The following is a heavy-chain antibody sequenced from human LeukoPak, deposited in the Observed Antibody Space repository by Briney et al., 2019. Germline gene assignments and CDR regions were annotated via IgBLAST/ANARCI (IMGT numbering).Heavy chain of an antibody. CDR3: ARGLGCYDYVWGSYRPHPYYFDY. D-gene: IGHD3-16*02. Sequence: SETLSLTCAVYGGSFSGYYWSWIRQPPGKGLEWIGEINHSGSTNYNPSLKSRVTISVDTSKNQFSLKLSSVTAADTAVYYCARGLGCYDYVWGSYRPHPYYFDYWGQGTLVTVSS. J-gene: IGHJ4*02. CDR1: GGSFSGYY. CDR2: INHSGST. V-gene: IGHV4-34*01.